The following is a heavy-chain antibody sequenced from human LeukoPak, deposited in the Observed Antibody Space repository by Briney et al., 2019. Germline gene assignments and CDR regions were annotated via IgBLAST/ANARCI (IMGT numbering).Heavy chain of an antibody. J-gene: IGHJ3*02. V-gene: IGHV4-59*01. Sequence: PSETLSLTCTVSNDSLGTSYWSWLRQPPGERLEWIGNVFYSGYANYNPSLKSRVTISIDTSKNQFSLSLTSVSAADTAVYYCAKEADRADAFDIWGQGTMVTVSS. CDR1: NDSLGTSY. CDR2: VFYSGYA. D-gene: IGHD3-10*01. CDR3: AKEADRADAFDI.